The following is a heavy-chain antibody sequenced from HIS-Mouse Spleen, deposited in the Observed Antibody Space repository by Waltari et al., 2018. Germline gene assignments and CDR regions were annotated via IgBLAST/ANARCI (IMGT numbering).Heavy chain of an antibody. CDR3: AVQDIVLVGFDY. V-gene: IGHV3-7*01. Sequence: EVQLVESGGGLVQPGGSLRLSCAAPGFTFSSCLMSWVRQAPGKGLEWVANIKQDGSEKYYVDSVKGRFTISRDNAKNSLYLQMNSLRAEDTAVYYCAVQDIVLVGFDYWGQGTLVTVSS. CDR2: IKQDGSEK. CDR1: GFTFSSCL. D-gene: IGHD2-8*01. J-gene: IGHJ4*02.